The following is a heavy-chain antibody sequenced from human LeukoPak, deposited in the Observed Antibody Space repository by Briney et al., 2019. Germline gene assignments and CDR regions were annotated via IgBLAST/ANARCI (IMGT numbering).Heavy chain of an antibody. V-gene: IGHV3-33*01. CDR1: GFIFSSYG. D-gene: IGHD5-24*01. CDR2: IWYDGSNK. Sequence: AGGSLRLSCAASGFIFSSYGMHWVRQAPGKGLEWVAVIWYDGSNKYYADSVKGRFTISRDNSKNTLYLQMNSLRAEDTAVFYCARGRRRDANTFDAFDIWGQGTMVTVSS. J-gene: IGHJ3*02. CDR3: ARGRRRDANTFDAFDI.